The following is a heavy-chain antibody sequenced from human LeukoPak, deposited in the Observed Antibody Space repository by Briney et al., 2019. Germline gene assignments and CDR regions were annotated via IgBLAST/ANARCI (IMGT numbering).Heavy chain of an antibody. CDR1: GDSISSTSGYY. J-gene: IGHJ2*01. D-gene: IGHD2-21*02. V-gene: IGHV4-61*02. Sequence: PSETLSLTCTVSGDSISSTSGYYWSWIRQPAGKGLEWIGRMHASGNTNCNPSLKSRVTISVDTSKNQFSLKLSSVTAADTAVYYCARDRGGDSLWYFDLWGRGTLVTVSS. CDR2: MHASGNT. CDR3: ARDRGGDSLWYFDL.